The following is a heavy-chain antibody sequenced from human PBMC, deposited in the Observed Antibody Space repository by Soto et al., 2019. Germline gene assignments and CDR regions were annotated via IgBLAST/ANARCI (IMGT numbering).Heavy chain of an antibody. V-gene: IGHV1-3*01. CDR1: GYTFTSYA. D-gene: IGHD3-10*01. CDR3: ARARSSMVRGVISYYKAV. CDR2: INAGNGNT. Sequence: GASVKVSCKASGYTFTSYAMHWVRQAPGQRLEWMGWINAGNGNTKYSQKFQGRVTITRDTSASTAYMELSSLRSEDTAVYYCARARSSMVRGVISYYKAVWGKGTTDTVSS. J-gene: IGHJ6*03.